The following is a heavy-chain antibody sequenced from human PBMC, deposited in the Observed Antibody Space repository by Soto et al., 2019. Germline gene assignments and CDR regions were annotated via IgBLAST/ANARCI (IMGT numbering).Heavy chain of an antibody. CDR2: INSDESSA. Sequence: EVQLVESGGGLVQPGGSLRLSCAASGFTFGSYWMHWVRQAPGKGLVWVSRINSDESSASYADSVKGRFTISRDNAKNTVYLQMNSLRAEDTAEYYCARDPYSPSSLFYSYMDVWGKGTTVTVSS. J-gene: IGHJ6*03. D-gene: IGHD6-6*01. V-gene: IGHV3-74*01. CDR3: ARDPYSPSSLFYSYMDV. CDR1: GFTFGSYW.